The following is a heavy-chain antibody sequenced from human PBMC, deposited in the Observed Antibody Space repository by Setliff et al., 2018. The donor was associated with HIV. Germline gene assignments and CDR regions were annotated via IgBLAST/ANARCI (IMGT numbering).Heavy chain of an antibody. CDR3: ARAEMATIVAFDI. CDR2: IYYSGST. Sequence: RDPPGKGLEWIGYIYYSGSTKYNPSLTSRVTISVDTSKNHFSLKLTSVTAADTAVYYCARAEMATIVAFDIWGQGTMVTVSS. D-gene: IGHD5-12*01. J-gene: IGHJ3*02. V-gene: IGHV4-61*03.